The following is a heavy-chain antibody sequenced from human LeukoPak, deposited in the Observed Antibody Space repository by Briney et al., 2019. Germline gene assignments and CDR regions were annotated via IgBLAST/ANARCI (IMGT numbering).Heavy chain of an antibody. J-gene: IGHJ4*02. CDR2: IYYSGST. D-gene: IGHD2-21*02. V-gene: IGHV4-39*07. CDR3: ARDLASCAGDCYSDGFDY. CDR1: GGSISSSSYY. Sequence: SETLSLTCTVSGGSISSSSYYWGWIRQPPGKGLEWIGTIYYSGSTYYNQSLRSRVIVSVDTSKNHFSLKMSSVTAADTAVYYCARDLASCAGDCYSDGFDYWGQGTLVTVSS.